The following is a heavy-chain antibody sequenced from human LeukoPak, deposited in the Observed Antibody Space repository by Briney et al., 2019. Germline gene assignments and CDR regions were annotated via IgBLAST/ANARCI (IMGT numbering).Heavy chain of an antibody. CDR1: GVSISSYY. CDR2: IYYSGST. V-gene: IGHV4-59*01. D-gene: IGHD3-16*01. Sequence: TSETLSLTCTASGVSISSYYWSWIRQPPGKGLEWIGYIYYSGSTNYNPSLKSRVPISVATSKTQFSLKLSSVTAADTAVYYCARGPLYTTEIWGQGTMVTASS. CDR3: ARGPLYTTEI. J-gene: IGHJ3*02.